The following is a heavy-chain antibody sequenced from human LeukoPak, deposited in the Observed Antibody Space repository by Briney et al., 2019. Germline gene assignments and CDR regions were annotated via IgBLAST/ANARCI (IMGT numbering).Heavy chain of an antibody. J-gene: IGHJ4*02. V-gene: IGHV3-53*01. CDR3: ARGGGAYCGDDCRRTLDY. CDR1: GLTVTTNY. Sequence: GGSLRLSCVLSGLTVTTNYMSWVRQAPGKGLEWVSVLYAGGETYYAESVKGRLTISRDTSKNTIYLQMDSLRAEDTAVYYCARGGGAYCGDDCRRTLDYWGQGILVTVSS. D-gene: IGHD2-21*02. CDR2: LYAGGET.